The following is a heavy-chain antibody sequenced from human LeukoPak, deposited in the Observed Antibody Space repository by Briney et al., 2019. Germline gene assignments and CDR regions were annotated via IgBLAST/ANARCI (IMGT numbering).Heavy chain of an antibody. V-gene: IGHV3-7*01. Sequence: GGSLRLSCEASTFTFTPGWMSWVRQAPRKGLEWVAMMKRDGGEKHYVDSVRGRFTISRDNAKNSLYLQMDSLRDEDTAVYHCASLDIPHRSGVHSGPGTLVTVSS. CDR2: MKRDGGEK. D-gene: IGHD5-12*01. CDR3: ASLDIPHRSGVH. CDR1: TFTFTPGW. J-gene: IGHJ4*02.